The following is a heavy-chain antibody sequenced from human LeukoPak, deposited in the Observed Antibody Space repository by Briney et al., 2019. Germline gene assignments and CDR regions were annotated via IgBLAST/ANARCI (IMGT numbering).Heavy chain of an antibody. CDR2: IFSGDTDI. Sequence: GESLKISCQGSGCRFMDYWIGWVRRMPGEGVGGMGIIFSGDTDIKYSPSFQGQVTISADNSISTAYLQWSSLKASDTAIYYCVRYGLQGCRDSKCFTSFYYYGVDVWGRGSTVTVSS. J-gene: IGHJ6*02. V-gene: IGHV5-51*01. CDR3: VRYGLQGCRDSKCFTSFYYYGVDV. CDR1: GCRFMDYW. D-gene: IGHD4-11*01.